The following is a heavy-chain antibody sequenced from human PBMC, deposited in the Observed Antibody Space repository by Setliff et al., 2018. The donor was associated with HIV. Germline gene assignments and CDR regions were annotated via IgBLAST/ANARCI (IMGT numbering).Heavy chain of an antibody. CDR2: IRSSSSPI. CDR3: ARGVRAYATSPRGFDI. CDR1: GFTFSNYN. D-gene: IGHD3-22*01. J-gene: IGHJ3*02. V-gene: IGHV3-48*01. Sequence: GGSLRLSCAASGFTFSNYNMNWVRQAPGKGLEWVSYIRSSSSPIYYAVSVKGRFSISSDNAKNPLYLQMNSLRAEDTAVFYCARGVRAYATSPRGFDIWGKGTMVTVSS.